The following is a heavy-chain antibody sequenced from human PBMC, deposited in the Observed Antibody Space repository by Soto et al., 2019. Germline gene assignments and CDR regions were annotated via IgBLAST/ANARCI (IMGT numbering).Heavy chain of an antibody. D-gene: IGHD3-10*01. J-gene: IGHJ6*02. Sequence: QPQLQESGSGLVKPSQTLSLTCAVSGGSISSGGYSWSWIRQPPGKGLEWIGYIYHSGSTYYNPSLKSRVTISVDRSKNQFSLKLSSVTAADTAVYYCARESSYYGSGTHWVWGQGTTVTVSS. V-gene: IGHV4-30-2*01. CDR3: ARESSYYGSGTHWV. CDR2: IYHSGST. CDR1: GGSISSGGYS.